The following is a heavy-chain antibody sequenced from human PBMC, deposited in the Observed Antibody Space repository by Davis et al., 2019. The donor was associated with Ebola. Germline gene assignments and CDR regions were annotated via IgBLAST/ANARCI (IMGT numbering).Heavy chain of an antibody. CDR3: ARARSGWDEIDAFDI. Sequence: SETLSLTCAVYGGSFSGYYWSWIRQPPGKGLEWIGEINHSGSTNYNPSLKSRVTISVDKSKNQFSLKLSSVTAADTAVYYCARARSGWDEIDAFDIWGQGTMVTVSS. V-gene: IGHV4-34*01. J-gene: IGHJ3*02. CDR2: INHSGST. D-gene: IGHD6-19*01. CDR1: GGSFSGYY.